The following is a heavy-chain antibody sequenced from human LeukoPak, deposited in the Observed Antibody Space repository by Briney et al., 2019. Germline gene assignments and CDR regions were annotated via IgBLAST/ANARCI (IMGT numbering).Heavy chain of an antibody. CDR1: GFTFSNAW. CDR3: TTGYCSSTSEECCGR. D-gene: IGHD2-2*01. CDR2: TKSKTDGGTT. Sequence: PGGSLRLSCAASGFTFSNAWMSWVRQAPGKGLEWVGRTKSKTDGGTTDYAAPVKGRFTISRDDSKNTLYLQMNSLKTEDTAVYYCTTGYCSSTSEECCGRWGQGTLVTVSS. V-gene: IGHV3-15*01. J-gene: IGHJ4*02.